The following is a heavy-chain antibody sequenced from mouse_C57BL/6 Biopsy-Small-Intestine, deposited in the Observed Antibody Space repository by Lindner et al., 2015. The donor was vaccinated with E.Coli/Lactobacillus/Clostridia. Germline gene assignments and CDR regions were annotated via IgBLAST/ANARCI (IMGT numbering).Heavy chain of an antibody. CDR2: ISPKSGAR. J-gene: IGHJ3*02. CDR1: GYNFTDYY. Sequence: KVSCKASGYNFTDYYVHWVRQAPGQGLEWMGRISPKSGARIYTQRFQGRVTMTADSSITTAYMELTGLTSDDTAVYFCATDVGYWGQGTLLTVS. CDR3: ATDVGY. V-gene: IGHV1-77*01.